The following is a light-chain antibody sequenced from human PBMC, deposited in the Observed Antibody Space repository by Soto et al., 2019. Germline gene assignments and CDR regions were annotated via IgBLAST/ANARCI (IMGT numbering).Light chain of an antibody. CDR1: SSDVGNYNY. CDR2: AVS. Sequence: QSVLTQPASVSGSPGQSITISCTGTSSDVGNYNYVSWYLQHPGKAPKLIIYAVSNRPSGVSNRFSGSRSGNTASLTISGLQDEEEADYSCSSYKSTNTYVFGTGTKVTV. V-gene: IGLV2-14*01. J-gene: IGLJ1*01. CDR3: SSYKSTNTYV.